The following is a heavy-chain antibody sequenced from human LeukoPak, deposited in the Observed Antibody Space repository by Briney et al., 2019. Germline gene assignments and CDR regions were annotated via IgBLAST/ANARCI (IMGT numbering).Heavy chain of an antibody. CDR2: IYTSGTP. J-gene: IGHJ6*03. Sequence: SETLSLTCSVSGESIRTYHWSWIRQSADKGLEWIGRIYTSGTPIYNVSLKSRVTMSVDTSKNQFSLKLTSVTAADTAVYYCARCRGYSGSSMFGYYYYMDVWGKGTTVTVS. D-gene: IGHD5-12*01. CDR3: ARCRGYSGSSMFGYYYYMDV. CDR1: GESIRTYH. V-gene: IGHV4-4*07.